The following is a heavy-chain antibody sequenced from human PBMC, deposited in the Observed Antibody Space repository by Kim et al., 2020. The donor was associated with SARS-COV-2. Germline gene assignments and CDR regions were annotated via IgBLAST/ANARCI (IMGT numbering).Heavy chain of an antibody. CDR3: ARVLARTMVRSFDY. D-gene: IGHD3-10*01. Sequence: NPPLRSRDTISVDTSKNQFSLKLSSVTAADTAVYYCARVLARTMVRSFDYWGQGTLVTVSS. J-gene: IGHJ4*02. V-gene: IGHV4-30-2*04.